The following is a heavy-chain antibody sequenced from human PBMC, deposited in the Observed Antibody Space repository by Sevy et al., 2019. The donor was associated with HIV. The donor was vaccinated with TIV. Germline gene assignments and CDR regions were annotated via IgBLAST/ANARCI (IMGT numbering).Heavy chain of an antibody. V-gene: IGHV3-21*01. Sequence: GGSLRLSCAASGFTFSTYSMNWVRQAPGKGLEWVSSISSDSYYIYYADSVKGRFNISRDNAKNSLYLQMNSLRAEDTAVYYCARATGTEALDAFDIWGQGTMVTVSS. CDR3: ARATGTEALDAFDI. D-gene: IGHD1-1*01. CDR2: ISSDSYYI. CDR1: GFTFSTYS. J-gene: IGHJ3*02.